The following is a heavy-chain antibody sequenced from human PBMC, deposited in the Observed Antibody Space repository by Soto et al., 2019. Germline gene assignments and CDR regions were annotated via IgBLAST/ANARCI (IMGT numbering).Heavy chain of an antibody. Sequence: GASVEVSCNASGDAFTGYYMQWVRQAPGQGLEWMGWINPNSGGTNYAQKFQGWVTMTRDTSISPAYMELSRLRSDDTAVYYCARDHYYDRTMDYWGQGTLVTVSS. V-gene: IGHV1-2*04. CDR1: GDAFTGYY. J-gene: IGHJ4*02. CDR2: INPNSGGT. D-gene: IGHD3-22*01. CDR3: ARDHYYDRTMDY.